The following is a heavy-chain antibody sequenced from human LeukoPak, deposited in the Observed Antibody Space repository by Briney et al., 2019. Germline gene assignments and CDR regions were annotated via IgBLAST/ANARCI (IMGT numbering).Heavy chain of an antibody. D-gene: IGHD7-27*01. CDR1: GFTFSSYW. CDR3: VRDGEAPGFYFDS. Sequence: AGSLRLSCAVSGFTFSSYWMIWVRQAPGKGLDWVANINQDGSKEYYVDSVKGRFTISRDNARNSLYLQMNSLRVEDIAIYYCVRDGEAPGFYFDSWGHRALVTVSS. J-gene: IGHJ4*01. V-gene: IGHV3-7*01. CDR2: INQDGSKE.